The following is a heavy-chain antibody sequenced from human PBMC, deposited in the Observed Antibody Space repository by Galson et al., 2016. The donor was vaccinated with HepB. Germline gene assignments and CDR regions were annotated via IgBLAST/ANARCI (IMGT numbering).Heavy chain of an antibody. Sequence: SLRLSCAASGFTFSSHPMSWVRQAPGKGLEWVSAMSGSGDIIHNADAVKGRFINSRENSQNTLYLQMNSLRAEDTAVYNCAKGRSGLDMMFDCWGQGTLVTVSS. J-gene: IGHJ4*02. CDR3: AKGRSGLDMMFDC. D-gene: IGHD2-2*03. CDR2: MSGSGDII. CDR1: GFTFSSHP. V-gene: IGHV3-23*01.